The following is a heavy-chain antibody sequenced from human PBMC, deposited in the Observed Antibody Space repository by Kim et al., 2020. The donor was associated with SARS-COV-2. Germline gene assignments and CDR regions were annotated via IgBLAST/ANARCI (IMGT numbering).Heavy chain of an antibody. J-gene: IGHJ5*02. D-gene: IGHD3-16*01. V-gene: IGHV3-48*02. Sequence: GGSLRLSCAASGFTFSGSSMNWVRQAPGKGLEWISYIRSTGSTIYYADSVKGRFTISRDNAKNSLYLQMNSLRDEDTAVYYCVRGRGSSDFTDHWFDPWGRGTLVTVSS. CDR2: IRSTGSTI. CDR1: GFTFSGSS. CDR3: VRGRGSSDFTDHWFDP.